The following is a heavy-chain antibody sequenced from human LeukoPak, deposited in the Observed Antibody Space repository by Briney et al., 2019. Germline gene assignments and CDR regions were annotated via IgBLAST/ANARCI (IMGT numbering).Heavy chain of an antibody. CDR1: GGSISSSSYC. CDR3: ARLWFGAYYFDY. CDR2: IFYSGST. Sequence: PSETLSLTCTVSGGSISSSSYCWGWIRQPPGKGLTWIGNIFYSGSTYYNPSLKSRVTISVDTSRSQFSLKLNSVTAADTAVYYCARLWFGAYYFDYWGQGTLVTVSS. J-gene: IGHJ4*02. V-gene: IGHV4-39*01. D-gene: IGHD3-10*01.